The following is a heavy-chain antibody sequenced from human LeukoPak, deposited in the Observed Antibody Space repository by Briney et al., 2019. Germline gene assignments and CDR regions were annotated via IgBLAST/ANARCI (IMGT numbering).Heavy chain of an antibody. V-gene: IGHV1-69*13. CDR2: IIPIFGTA. D-gene: IGHD3-22*01. Sequence: GASVKVSCKASGGTFSSYAISWVRQAPGQGLEWMGGIIPIFGTANYAQKFQGRVTITADESTSTAYMELSSLRSEDTAVYYCARGAENYYDSSGYYGAYWGQGTLVTVSS. CDR1: GGTFSSYA. J-gene: IGHJ4*02. CDR3: ARGAENYYDSSGYYGAY.